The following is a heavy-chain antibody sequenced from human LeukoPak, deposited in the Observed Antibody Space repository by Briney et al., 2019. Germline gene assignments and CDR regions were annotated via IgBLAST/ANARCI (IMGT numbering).Heavy chain of an antibody. CDR3: ARGDGGSWYYYYMDV. D-gene: IGHD6-13*01. J-gene: IGHJ6*03. CDR1: GYTFTSYY. V-gene: IGHV1-46*01. Sequence: ASVKVSCKASGYTFTSYYMHWVRQAPGQGLEWTGIINPSGGSTSYAQKFQGRVTMPRDMSTSTVYMELSSLRSEDTAVYYCARGDGGSWYYYYMDVWGKGTTVTVSS. CDR2: INPSGGST.